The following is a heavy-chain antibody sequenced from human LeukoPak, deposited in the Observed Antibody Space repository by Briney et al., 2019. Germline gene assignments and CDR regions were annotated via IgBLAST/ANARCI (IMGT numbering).Heavy chain of an antibody. Sequence: GGSLRLSCAASGFTFSSYSMNWVRQAPGKGLEWVSFISSSSSYIYYADSVKGRFTISRDNSKNTLYLQMNSLRAEDTAVYYCARVVVGLTYYFDYWGQGTLVTVSS. J-gene: IGHJ4*02. CDR1: GFTFSSYS. D-gene: IGHD1-26*01. CDR2: ISSSSSYI. CDR3: ARVVVGLTYYFDY. V-gene: IGHV3-21*04.